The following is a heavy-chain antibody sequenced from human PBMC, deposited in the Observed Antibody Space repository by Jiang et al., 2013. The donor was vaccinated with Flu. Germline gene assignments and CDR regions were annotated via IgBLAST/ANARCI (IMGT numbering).Heavy chain of an antibody. D-gene: IGHD2-15*01. CDR2: ISAYNGNT. Sequence: SGAEVKKPGASVKVSCKASGYTFTSYGISWVRQAPGQGLEWMGWISAYNGNTNYAQKLQGRVTMTTDTIHGAQPYMELRSLRSDDTAVYYRARNVGAAPFKGWFDPWGQGTLVTVSS. CDR3: ARNVGAAPFKGWFDP. J-gene: IGHJ5*02. CDR1: GYTFTSYG. V-gene: IGHV1-18*01.